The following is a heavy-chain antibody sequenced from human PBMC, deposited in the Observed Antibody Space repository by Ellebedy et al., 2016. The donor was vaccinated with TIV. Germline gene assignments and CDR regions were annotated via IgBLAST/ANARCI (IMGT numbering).Heavy chain of an antibody. CDR2: IYYSGST. D-gene: IGHD3-22*01. V-gene: IGHV4-39*07. J-gene: IGHJ6*02. CDR3: ARDIGYYDSSGYYPRNYYYYGMDV. CDR1: GGSISSSSYY. Sequence: SETLSLTCTVSGGSISSSSYYWGWIRQPPGTGLEWIGSIYYSGSTYYNPSLKSRVTISVDTSKNQFSLKLSSVTAADTAVYYCARDIGYYDSSGYYPRNYYYYGMDVWGQGTTVTVSS.